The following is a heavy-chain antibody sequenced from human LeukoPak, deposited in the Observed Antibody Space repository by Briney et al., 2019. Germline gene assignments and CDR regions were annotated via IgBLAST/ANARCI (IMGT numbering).Heavy chain of an antibody. V-gene: IGHV3-73*01. D-gene: IGHD1-26*01. CDR2: IRSKANSYAT. Sequence: GGSLRLSCAASGFTFSGSAMHWVRQASGKGLEWVGRIRSKANSYATAYAASVKGRFTISRDDSKNTEYLQMNSLKTEDTAVYYCTRSLPIVGAPYYFDYWGQGTLVTVSS. CDR3: TRSLPIVGAPYYFDY. J-gene: IGHJ4*02. CDR1: GFTFSGSA.